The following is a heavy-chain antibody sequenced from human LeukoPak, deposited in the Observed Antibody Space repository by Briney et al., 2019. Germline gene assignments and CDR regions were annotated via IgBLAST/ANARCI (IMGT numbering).Heavy chain of an antibody. D-gene: IGHD6-19*01. CDR1: GYTFTSCG. CDR3: ARGPGIAVAGVFDY. CDR2: ISGHNGHT. J-gene: IGHJ4*02. V-gene: IGHV1-18*01. Sequence: ASVKVSCKASGYTFTSCGISRVRQAPGQGLEWMGWISGHNGHTNYVQKMQGRVTMTTDTSTNTAYMELRNLTSDDTAVYYCARGPGIAVAGVFDYWGQGSLVTVSS.